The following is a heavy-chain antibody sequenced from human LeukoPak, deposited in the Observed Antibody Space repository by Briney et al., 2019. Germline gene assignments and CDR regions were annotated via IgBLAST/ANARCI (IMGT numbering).Heavy chain of an antibody. Sequence: ASVKVSCKASGYTFTSYYMHWVRQAPGQGLEWMGVINPSGGSTSYAQKFQGRVTMTRDMSTSTVYMELSSLRSEDTAVYYCARGVRAGTTGYWGQGTLVTVSS. D-gene: IGHD1-7*01. CDR1: GYTFTSYY. CDR3: ARGVRAGTTGY. CDR2: INPSGGST. V-gene: IGHV1-46*01. J-gene: IGHJ4*02.